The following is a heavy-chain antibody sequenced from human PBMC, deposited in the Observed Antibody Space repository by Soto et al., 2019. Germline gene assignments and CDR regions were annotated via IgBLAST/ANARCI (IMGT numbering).Heavy chain of an antibody. Sequence: PGVTLRLPWAAAGFALCAYAMTYVLQAPEKGLESVSGIYGNGAGIQYADSVRGRFTISRDNSKNTLYLQMNSLRAEDTAVYYCAKDVISGDGFWLMDHWGQGTLVTVSS. V-gene: IGHV3-23*01. D-gene: IGHD2-21*02. CDR2: IYGNGAGI. J-gene: IGHJ4*02. CDR3: AKDVISGDGFWLMDH. CDR1: GFALCAYA.